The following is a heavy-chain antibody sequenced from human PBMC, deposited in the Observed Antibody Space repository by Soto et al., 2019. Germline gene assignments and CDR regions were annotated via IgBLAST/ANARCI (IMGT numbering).Heavy chain of an antibody. CDR1: GYTFSDYA. Sequence: QVQLVQSGGEVKKPGASVKVSCQASGYTFSDYAISWVRQAPGQGLEWMGWISASTRNTDQAQNFQGRVIMTLDTSTNTAYMELRSLRPDDTAVYYCVRCYCRVGSCSACCHFDLWGRGTLVTVSS. CDR2: ISASTRNT. J-gene: IGHJ2*01. CDR3: VRCYCRVGSCSACCHFDL. V-gene: IGHV1-18*01. D-gene: IGHD2-15*01.